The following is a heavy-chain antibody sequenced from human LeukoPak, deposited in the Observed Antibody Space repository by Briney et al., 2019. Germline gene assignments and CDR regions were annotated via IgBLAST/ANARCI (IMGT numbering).Heavy chain of an antibody. J-gene: IGHJ5*02. CDR2: ISGSGDST. V-gene: IGHV3-23*01. CDR3: AKSRSMYIGDWFDP. Sequence: GGSLRLSCVASGFTFSSYDMNWVRQAPGKGLEWVSTISGSGDSTYYADSVKGRFTISRDNSKSTLYLQMNSLRAEDTAVYYCAKSRSMYIGDWFDPWGQGTLVTVSS. CDR1: GFTFSSYD. D-gene: IGHD1-26*01.